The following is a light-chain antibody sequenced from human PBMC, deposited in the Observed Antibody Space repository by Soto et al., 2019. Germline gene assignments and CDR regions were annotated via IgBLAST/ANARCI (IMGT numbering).Light chain of an antibody. CDR1: QGMGHY. Sequence: DIQMTQSPPSLSASVGDTVTISCRASQGMGHYLAWYQQRPGRRPNLLIFDASALEPGAPSRFRGSGSGTDFTLTISSLQPEDAGTYYCQNYNSAPWTFGQGTKVEI. CDR2: DAS. V-gene: IGKV1-27*01. J-gene: IGKJ1*01. CDR3: QNYNSAPWT.